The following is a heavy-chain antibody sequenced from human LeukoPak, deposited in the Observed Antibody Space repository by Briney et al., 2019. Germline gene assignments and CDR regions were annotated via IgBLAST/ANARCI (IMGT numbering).Heavy chain of an antibody. V-gene: IGHV1-2*02. CDR1: GYTFTSYG. J-gene: IGHJ4*02. CDR3: ARDFNVHLGDGLIDY. Sequence: GASVKVSCKASGYTFTSYGISWVRQAPGQGLGWMGWINPRSGVTKSTHKFQGRVTMTRDTSISTAYMDLSSLRSDDTAVYYCARDFNVHLGDGLIDYWGQGTLLTVSS. CDR2: INPRSGVT. D-gene: IGHD3-16*02.